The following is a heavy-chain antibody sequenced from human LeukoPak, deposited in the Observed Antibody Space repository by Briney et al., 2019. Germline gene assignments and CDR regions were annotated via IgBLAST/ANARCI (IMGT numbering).Heavy chain of an antibody. CDR3: ARNPTPYCSSTSCLDNAFDI. Sequence: PSQTLSLTCTVSGGSISSGDYYWSWIRQPPGKGLEWIGYIYYSGSTYYNPPLKSRVTISVDTSKNQFSLKLSSVTAADTAVYYCARNPTPYCSSTSCLDNAFDIWGQGTMVTVSS. V-gene: IGHV4-30-4*08. CDR1: GGSISSGDYY. D-gene: IGHD2-2*01. CDR2: IYYSGST. J-gene: IGHJ3*02.